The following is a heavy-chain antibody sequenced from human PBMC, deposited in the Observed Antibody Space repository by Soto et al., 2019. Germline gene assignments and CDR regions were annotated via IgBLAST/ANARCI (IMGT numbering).Heavy chain of an antibody. CDR1: GYXFSTYW. D-gene: IGHD1-26*01. Sequence: EXLKISCKTSGYXFSTYWVVWVRHRPGKGPEWMAIIYPGDSDTRENPSFQGQVTISADKSRNTVHLQWRSMKASDTAIYYCARLGGIVDTGTWIQWGQGTPVTVSS. V-gene: IGHV5-51*01. J-gene: IGHJ4*02. CDR3: ARLGGIVDTGTWIQ. CDR2: IYPGDSDT.